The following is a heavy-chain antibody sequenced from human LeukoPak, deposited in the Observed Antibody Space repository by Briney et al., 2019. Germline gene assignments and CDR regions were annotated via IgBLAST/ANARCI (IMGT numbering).Heavy chain of an antibody. CDR3: ARIGPILGAAWVDY. CDR2: IFYAGST. V-gene: IGHV4-59*12. J-gene: IGHJ4*02. Sequence: SETPSLTCTVSGGSISSYYWSWIRQPPGKGLEWIGYIFYAGSTYYNPSLKSRVTMSVDTSKNQFSLRLSSVTAVDTAVYYCARIGPILGAAWVDYWGQGTLVSVSS. CDR1: GGSISSYY. D-gene: IGHD3-3*02.